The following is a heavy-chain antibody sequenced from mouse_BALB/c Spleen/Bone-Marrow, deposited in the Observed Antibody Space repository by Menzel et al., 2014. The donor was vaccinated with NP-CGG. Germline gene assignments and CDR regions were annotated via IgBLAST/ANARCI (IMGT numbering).Heavy chain of an antibody. V-gene: IGHV14-3*02. D-gene: IGHD2-2*01. CDR3: ARGYDGFAY. CDR2: IDPANGNT. J-gene: IGHJ3*01. Sequence: EVQGVESGAELVKPGASVKLSCTASGFNIKDTYMHWVKQRPEQGLEWIGRIDPANGNTKYDPKFQGKATITADTSSNTAYLQLRSLTSEDTAVYYCARGYDGFAYWGQGTLVTVSA. CDR1: GFNIKDTY.